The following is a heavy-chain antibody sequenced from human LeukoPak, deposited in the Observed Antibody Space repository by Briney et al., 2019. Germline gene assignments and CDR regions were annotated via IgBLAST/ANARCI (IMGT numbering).Heavy chain of an antibody. V-gene: IGHV3-23*01. CDR2: ISGSGGST. D-gene: IGHD6-13*01. CDR1: GFTFSSYA. J-gene: IGHJ4*02. CDR3: ASPIAAAGSFDY. Sequence: PGASLRLSCAASGFTFSSYAMSWVRQAPGKGLEWVSAISGSGGSTYYADSVKGRFTISRDNSKNTLYLQMNSLRAEDTAVYYCASPIAAAGSFDYWGQGTLVTVSS.